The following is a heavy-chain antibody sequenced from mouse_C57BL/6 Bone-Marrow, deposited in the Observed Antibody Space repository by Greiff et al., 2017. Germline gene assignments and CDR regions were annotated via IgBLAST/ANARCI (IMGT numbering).Heavy chain of an antibody. V-gene: IGHV5-17*01. CDR2: ISSGSSSI. Sequence: EVQLVESGGGLVKPGGSLKLSCAASGFTFSDYGMHWVRQAPEKGLEWVAYISSGSSSIYYADTVQGRFTISGDNAKNTLFLQMTSLRSEDTAMYYCARRTTRGSSYDYAMDYWGQGTSVTVSS. CDR3: ARRTTRGSSYDYAMDY. CDR1: GFTFSDYG. J-gene: IGHJ4*01. D-gene: IGHD1-1*01.